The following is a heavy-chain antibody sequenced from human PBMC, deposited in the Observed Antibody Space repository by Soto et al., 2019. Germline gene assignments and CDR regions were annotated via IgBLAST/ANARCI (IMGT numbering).Heavy chain of an antibody. Sequence: SETLSLTCTVSSGSVYSGSFHWGWIRQPPEKGLEWIGSINFSGSTYYDPSLKSRVTISVDASKNQFSLSLTSVTAADTALYYCARRHAPRYTSGNNYFDFWGQGTLVTVSS. D-gene: IGHD5-12*01. CDR3: ARRHAPRYTSGNNYFDF. CDR2: INFSGST. CDR1: SGSVYSGSFH. J-gene: IGHJ4*02. V-gene: IGHV4-39*01.